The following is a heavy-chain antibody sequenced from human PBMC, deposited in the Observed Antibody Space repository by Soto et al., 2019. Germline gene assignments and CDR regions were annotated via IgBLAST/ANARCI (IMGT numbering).Heavy chain of an antibody. CDR1: GGTFRSYS. Sequence: QVQLVQSGAEVKKPGSSVKVSCKASGGTFRSYSISWVRQAPGQGLEWRGGIIPIFDITNYAQKFQGRGTITADEYTSKTYMELSSLASDETAVYYCARPDEGGYSSNHHYYYALDVWGQGTTVTV. CDR3: ARPDEGGYSSNHHYYYALDV. D-gene: IGHD3-22*01. J-gene: IGHJ6*02. V-gene: IGHV1-69*01. CDR2: IIPIFDIT.